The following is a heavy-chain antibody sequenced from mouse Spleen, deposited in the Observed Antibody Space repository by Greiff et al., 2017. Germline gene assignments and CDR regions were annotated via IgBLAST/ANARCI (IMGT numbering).Heavy chain of an antibody. D-gene: IGHD2-4*01. J-gene: IGHJ3*01. CDR2: INPSSGYT. Sequence: QVHVKQSGAELAKPGASVKLSCKASGYTFTSYWMHWVKQRPGQGLEWIGYINPSSGYTKYNQKFKDKATLTADKSSSTAYMQLSSLTYEDSAVYYCATGDYDAAWFAYWGQGTLVTVSA. CDR3: ATGDYDAAWFAY. V-gene: IGHV1-7*01. CDR1: GYTFTSYW.